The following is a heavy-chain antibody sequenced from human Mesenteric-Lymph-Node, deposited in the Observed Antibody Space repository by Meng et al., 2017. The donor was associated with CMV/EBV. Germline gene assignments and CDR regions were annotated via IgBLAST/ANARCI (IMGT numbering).Heavy chain of an antibody. Sequence: SETLSLTCTASGYSISSGYYWGWIRQPPGKGLEWIGSIYRSGSTYYNPSLKSRVTISVDTSKNQFSLKLTSVTAADTAVYYCARAYIEGGYYHLDYWGQGTLVTVSS. V-gene: IGHV4-38-2*02. CDR1: GYSISSGYY. D-gene: IGHD1-26*01. CDR2: IYRSGST. CDR3: ARAYIEGGYYHLDY. J-gene: IGHJ4*02.